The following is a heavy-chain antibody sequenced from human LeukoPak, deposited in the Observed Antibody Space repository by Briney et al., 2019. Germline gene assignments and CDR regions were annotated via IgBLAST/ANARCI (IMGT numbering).Heavy chain of an antibody. V-gene: IGHV1-2*02. CDR3: ARDFSEYDILTGVFDY. J-gene: IGHJ4*02. CDR1: GYTFTGNY. CDR2: INPNSGDT. D-gene: IGHD3-9*01. Sequence: GASVKVSCKSSGYTFTGNYMHWVRQAPGQGLEWMGWINPNSGDTKYAQNFLGGVTMTRDTSITTTYMELSSLRSDDTAVYYCARDFSEYDILTGVFDYWGQGTLVTVSS.